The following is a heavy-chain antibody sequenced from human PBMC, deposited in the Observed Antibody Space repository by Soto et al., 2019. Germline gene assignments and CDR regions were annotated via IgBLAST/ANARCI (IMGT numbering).Heavy chain of an antibody. CDR3: AKDFDFGDYSGNAMDV. CDR1: GFTFRSYG. CDR2: MSYDGSNK. Sequence: QVQLVESGGGVVQPGRSLRLSCAASGFTFRSYGMHWVRQAPGKGLEWVAVMSYDGSNKYYADSVKGRFTISRDNSKNTLYLQMNSLRAEDTAVYYCAKDFDFGDYSGNAMDVWGQGTTVTVSS. V-gene: IGHV3-30*18. D-gene: IGHD4-17*01. J-gene: IGHJ6*02.